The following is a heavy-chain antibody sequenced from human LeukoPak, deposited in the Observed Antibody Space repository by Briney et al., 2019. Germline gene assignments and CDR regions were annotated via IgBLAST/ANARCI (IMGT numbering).Heavy chain of an antibody. J-gene: IGHJ4*02. V-gene: IGHV1-46*01. CDR1: GYTFTSYY. Sequence: ASVKVSCKAAGYTFTSYYMHWGRQSPGQGGGVRGIINPSGVITSYAQKFQCRVTMTRDMSTTTVYIELSSMRSEDTAVYYCAREAGLTVAGTDLGYWGQGTLVTVSS. D-gene: IGHD6-19*01. CDR3: AREAGLTVAGTDLGY. CDR2: INPSGVIT.